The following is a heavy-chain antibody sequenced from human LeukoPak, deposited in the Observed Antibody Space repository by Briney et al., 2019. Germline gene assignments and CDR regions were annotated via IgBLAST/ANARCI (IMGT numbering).Heavy chain of an antibody. CDR2: ISSSGSTI. V-gene: IGHV3-48*04. CDR1: GFTFSSYA. Sequence: PGGSLRLSCAASGFTFSSYAMSWVRQAPGKGLEWVSYISSSGSTIYYADSVKGRFTISRDNAKNSLYLQMNSLRAEDTAVYYCARAPITIFGVVKTTYYMDVWGKGTTVTVSS. J-gene: IGHJ6*03. D-gene: IGHD3-3*01. CDR3: ARAPITIFGVVKTTYYMDV.